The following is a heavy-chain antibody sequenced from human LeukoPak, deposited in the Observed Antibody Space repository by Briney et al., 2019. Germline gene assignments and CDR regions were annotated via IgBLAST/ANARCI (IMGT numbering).Heavy chain of an antibody. CDR1: GFTFSSYD. V-gene: IGHV3-30*02. CDR3: AQGDSNWVPDY. Sequence: GGSLRLSCAASGFTFSSYDMHWVRQAPGKGLEWVAFIRYDASNKYYVDSVKGRFTISRDNSKNTLFLQMSSLRAEDTAVYYCAQGDSNWVPDYWGQGTLVAVSS. CDR2: IRYDASNK. J-gene: IGHJ4*02. D-gene: IGHD2-15*01.